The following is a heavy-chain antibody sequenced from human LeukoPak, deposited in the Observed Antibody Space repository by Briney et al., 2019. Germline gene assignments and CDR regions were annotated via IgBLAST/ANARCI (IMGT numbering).Heavy chain of an antibody. J-gene: IGHJ3*02. D-gene: IGHD3-22*01. V-gene: IGHV4-4*07. CDR1: GGSISSYY. CDR2: IYTSGST. CDR3: TRVLGTMIPFDI. Sequence: ASETLSLTCNVSGGSISSYYWSWIRQPAGKGLEWIGLIYTSGSTNYNPSLKGRVTMSVDTSKNQFSLKLSSVTAADTAVYYCTRVLGTMIPFDIWGQGTVVTVSS.